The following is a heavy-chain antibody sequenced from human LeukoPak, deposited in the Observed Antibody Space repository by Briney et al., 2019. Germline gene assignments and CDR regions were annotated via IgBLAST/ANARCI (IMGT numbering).Heavy chain of an antibody. CDR3: ARVTVTYYYDSSGYVRFDP. J-gene: IGHJ5*02. Sequence: SETLSLTCTVSGGSISSYYWSWIRQHPGKGLEWIGYICYSGSTNYNPSLKSRVTISVDTSKNQFSLKLSSVTAADTAVYYCARVTVTYYYDSSGYVRFDPWGQGTLVTVSS. CDR2: ICYSGST. CDR1: GGSISSYY. D-gene: IGHD3-22*01. V-gene: IGHV4-59*01.